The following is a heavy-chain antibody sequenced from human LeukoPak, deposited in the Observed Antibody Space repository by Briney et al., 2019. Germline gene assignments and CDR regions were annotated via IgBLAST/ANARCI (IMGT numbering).Heavy chain of an antibody. V-gene: IGHV1-18*01. CDR3: ARDFDQYSGRFGGFGHDF. D-gene: IGHD1-26*01. J-gene: IGHJ4*02. CDR2: ISAYNGNT. CDR1: GYTFTSYG. Sequence: ASMTVSCKASGYTFTSYGISWVRQAPGQGLEWMGWISAYNGNTNYAQKLQGRVTMTTDTSTSTAYMELRSLRSDDTAVYYCARDFDQYSGRFGGFGHDFWGQGTLVTVSS.